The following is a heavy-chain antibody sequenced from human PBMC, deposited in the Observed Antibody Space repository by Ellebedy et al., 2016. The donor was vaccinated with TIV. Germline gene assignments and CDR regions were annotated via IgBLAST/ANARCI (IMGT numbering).Heavy chain of an antibody. J-gene: IGHJ3*02. D-gene: IGHD3-3*01. Sequence: SETLSLTCAVYGGSFSGYYWSWIRQPPGKGLEWIGEINHSGSTNYNPSLKSRVTISVDTSKNQFSLKLSSVTAADTAVYYCAGYDFWSGHHAFDIWGQGTMVTVSS. CDR2: INHSGST. CDR3: AGYDFWSGHHAFDI. CDR1: GGSFSGYY. V-gene: IGHV4-34*01.